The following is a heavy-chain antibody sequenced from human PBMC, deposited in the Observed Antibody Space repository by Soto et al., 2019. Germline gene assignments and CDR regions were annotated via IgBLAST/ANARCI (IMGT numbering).Heavy chain of an antibody. CDR2: ISYDGSNK. D-gene: IGHD4-17*01. J-gene: IGHJ4*02. CDR1: RFTFSSYA. V-gene: IGHV3-30-3*01. Sequence: QVQLVESGGGVVQPGRSLRLSCAASRFTFSSYAMHWVRQAPGKGLEWVAAISYDGSNKYYADSVKGRFTISRDNSKNTLYLQMNSLRVEDTAAYYCASAPTTVVTPYYFDYWGQGTLVTVSS. CDR3: ASAPTTVVTPYYFDY.